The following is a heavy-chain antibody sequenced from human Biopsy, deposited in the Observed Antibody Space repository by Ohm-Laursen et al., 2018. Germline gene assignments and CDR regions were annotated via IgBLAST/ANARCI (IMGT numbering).Heavy chain of an antibody. CDR1: DGSINSNDYY. J-gene: IGHJ3*01. CDR2: VHYNGAT. V-gene: IGHV4-39*01. CDR3: ARPLRGGEYEGFDL. D-gene: IGHD4-17*01. Sequence: SQTLSLTCIVSDGSINSNDYYWGWIRQAPGKGLEWLGSVHYNGATSSKPPLTSRATLSVHPAKNLFFLKLRATTAADTAVYYCARPLRGGEYEGFDLWGPGTMVSVSP.